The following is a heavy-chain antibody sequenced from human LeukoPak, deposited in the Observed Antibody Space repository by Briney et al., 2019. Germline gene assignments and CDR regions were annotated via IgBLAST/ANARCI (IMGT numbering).Heavy chain of an antibody. CDR3: ARHVGTDFHY. J-gene: IGHJ4*02. V-gene: IGHV4-59*08. Sequence: PSETLSLTCTVSGGSISDYYWSWIRQPPGKGLEWIGYIYYSGSTNYNPSLKSRVTISVDTSKNQFPLKLSSVTAADTAVYYCARHVGTDFHYWGQGTLVTVSS. CDR1: GGSISDYY. CDR2: IYYSGST. D-gene: IGHD1-26*01.